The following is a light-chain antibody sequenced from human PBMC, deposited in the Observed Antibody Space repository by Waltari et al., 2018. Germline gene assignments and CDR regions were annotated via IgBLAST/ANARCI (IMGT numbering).Light chain of an antibody. J-gene: IGKJ4*01. CDR3: QHYTNWPLT. CDR2: GVS. Sequence: EIVMTQSPATLSVSQGERATLSCRASQRVRSNYLAWYQQKPGQAPRLLIYGVSTRATGIPDRFSGSGSGTDFTLTISSLQSEDFAVYYCQHYTNWPLTFGGGTKVEIK. CDR1: QRVRSN. V-gene: IGKV3D-15*01.